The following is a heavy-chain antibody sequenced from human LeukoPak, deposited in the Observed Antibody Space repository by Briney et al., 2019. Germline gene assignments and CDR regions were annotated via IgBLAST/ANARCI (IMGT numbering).Heavy chain of an antibody. CDR3: ARGPPPDFDY. Sequence: SETLSLTCTVSGGSISSYYWSWIRQPPGKGLEWIGHIYFSGSAYYNPSLKSRVTISLDTSKNQFSLRLSSVTAADTAVYYCARGPPPDFDYWGRGTLVTVSS. J-gene: IGHJ4*02. CDR1: GGSISSYY. CDR2: IYFSGSA. V-gene: IGHV4-59*12.